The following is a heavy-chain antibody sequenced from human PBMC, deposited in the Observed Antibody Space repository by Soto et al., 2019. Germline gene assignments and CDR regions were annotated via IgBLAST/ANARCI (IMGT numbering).Heavy chain of an antibody. J-gene: IGHJ6*02. D-gene: IGHD2-15*01. Sequence: QVQLVESGGGVVQPGRSLRLSCAASGFTFSSYGMHWVRQAPGKGLEWVAVISYDGSNKYYADSVKGRFTISRDNSKNTLYLQMNSLRAEDTAVYYCAKDRGGFGYYGMDVWGQGTTVTVSS. CDR3: AKDRGGFGYYGMDV. V-gene: IGHV3-30*18. CDR2: ISYDGSNK. CDR1: GFTFSSYG.